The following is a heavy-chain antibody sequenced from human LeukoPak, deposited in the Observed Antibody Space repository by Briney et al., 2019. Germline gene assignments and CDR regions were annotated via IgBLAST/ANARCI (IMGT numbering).Heavy chain of an antibody. D-gene: IGHD3-3*01. CDR2: INHSGST. CDR1: GGSFSDYY. V-gene: IGHV4-34*01. CDR3: ARARDYNFWSANPGLDY. Sequence: SETLSLTCAVYGGSFSDYYWSRIRQPPGKGLEWIGEINHSGSTNYNPSLKSRVTISVDTSKNQFSLKLSSVTAADTAMYYCARARDYNFWSANPGLDYWGQGALVTVSS. J-gene: IGHJ4*02.